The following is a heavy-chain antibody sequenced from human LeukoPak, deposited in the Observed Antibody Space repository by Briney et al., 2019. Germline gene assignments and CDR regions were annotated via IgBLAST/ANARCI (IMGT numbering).Heavy chain of an antibody. V-gene: IGHV4-39*01. D-gene: IGHD2-2*01. CDR1: GGSISSSSYY. Sequence: SETLSLTCTVSGGSISSSSYYWGWIRQPPGKGLEWIGSIYYSGSTYYNPSLKSRVTIFVDTSKNQFSLKLSSVTAADTAVYYCARGRTSCYPCYCWFDPWGQGTLVTVSS. CDR2: IYYSGST. J-gene: IGHJ5*02. CDR3: ARGRTSCYPCYCWFDP.